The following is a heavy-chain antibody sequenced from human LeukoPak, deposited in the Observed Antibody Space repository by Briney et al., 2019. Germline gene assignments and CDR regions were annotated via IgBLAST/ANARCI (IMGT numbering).Heavy chain of an antibody. CDR2: ISTYDGNA. D-gene: IGHD3-16*01. CDR1: GYSFTSYD. CDR3: ARMFGPDAGFDY. V-gene: IGHV1-18*01. J-gene: IGHJ4*02. Sequence: GASVKVSCKASGYSFTSYDFTWVRQAPGQGLEWMGWISTYDGNANYAQKLQGRVTMTTDTSTITAYMELRSLRSDDTAVYYCARMFGPDAGFDYWGQGTLVPVSS.